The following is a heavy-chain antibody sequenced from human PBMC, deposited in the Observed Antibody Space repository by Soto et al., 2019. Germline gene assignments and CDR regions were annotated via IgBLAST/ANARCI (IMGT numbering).Heavy chain of an antibody. Sequence: RRSLRLSCSASVFTFSSYAMSWFRQAPGKGLEWVSGIGGSGDNTFYADFVKGRFTISRDNSENTLYLQMNSLRAEDTAIYYCARTITGYFWAGAYWGQGTPVTVSS. J-gene: IGHJ4*02. CDR3: ARTITGYFWAGAY. D-gene: IGHD1-1*01. CDR1: VFTFSSYA. V-gene: IGHV3-23*01. CDR2: IGGSGDNT.